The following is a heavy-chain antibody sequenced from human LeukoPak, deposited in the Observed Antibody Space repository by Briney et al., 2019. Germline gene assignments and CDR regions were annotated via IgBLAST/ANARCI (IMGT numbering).Heavy chain of an antibody. V-gene: IGHV3-9*01. CDR1: GFTFDDCA. J-gene: IGHJ3*02. CDR3: AKSRIAVASNRAFDI. CDR2: ISWNSGSI. D-gene: IGHD6-19*01. Sequence: GGSLRLSCAASGFTFDDCAMHWVRQAPGKGLEWVSGISWNSGSIGYADSVKGRFTISRDSAKNSLYLQMNSLRAEDTALYYCAKSRIAVASNRAFDIWGQGTMVTVSS.